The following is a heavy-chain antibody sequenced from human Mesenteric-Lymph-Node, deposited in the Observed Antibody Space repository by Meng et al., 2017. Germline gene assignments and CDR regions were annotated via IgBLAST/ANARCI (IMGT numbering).Heavy chain of an antibody. Sequence: GESLKISCAASGFTFSSYWMSWVRQAPGKGLEWVANIKQDGSEKYYVDSVKGRFTISRDNAKNSLYLQMNSLRAEDTAVYCCARDGHVGPTRSRALDYWGQGTLVTVSS. D-gene: IGHD1-26*01. J-gene: IGHJ4*02. CDR3: ARDGHVGPTRSRALDY. CDR1: GFTFSSYW. V-gene: IGHV3-7*01. CDR2: IKQDGSEK.